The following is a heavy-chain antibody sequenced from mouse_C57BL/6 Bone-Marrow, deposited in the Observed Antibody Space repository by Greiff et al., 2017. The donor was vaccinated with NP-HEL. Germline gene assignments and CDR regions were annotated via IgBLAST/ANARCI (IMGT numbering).Heavy chain of an antibody. D-gene: IGHD1-1*01. CDR3: ARSGLYYGRDFDY. CDR1: GYTFTSYW. Sequence: QVQLKESGAELVKPGASVKLSCKASGYTFTSYWMHWVKQRPGQGLEWIGMIHPNSGSTNYNEKFKSKATLTVDKSSSTAYMQLSSLTSEDSAVYYCARSGLYYGRDFDYWGQGTTLTVSS. V-gene: IGHV1-64*01. CDR2: IHPNSGST. J-gene: IGHJ2*01.